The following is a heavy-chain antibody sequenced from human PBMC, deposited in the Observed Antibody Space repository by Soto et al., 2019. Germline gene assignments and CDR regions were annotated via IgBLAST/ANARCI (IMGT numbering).Heavy chain of an antibody. CDR3: ASDIGFDVDY. CDR1: GYTFNDFG. V-gene: IGHV1-18*01. CDR2: VYSKAGTI. J-gene: IGHJ4*02. D-gene: IGHD5-12*01. Sequence: QVQLVQSGAEVQKPGASVNVSCKTSGYTFNDFGITWVRQAPGLGLEWLGWVYSKAGTINFAPKFQGRVIMTTDTSTSTAYMELTSLTFDDSAVYFCASDIGFDVDYWGQGTLVTVS.